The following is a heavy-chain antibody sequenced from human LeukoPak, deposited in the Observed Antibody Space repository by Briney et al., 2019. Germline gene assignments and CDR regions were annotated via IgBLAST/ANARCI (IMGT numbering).Heavy chain of an antibody. V-gene: IGHV3-21*01. CDR1: GFTFSSYG. Sequence: GGSLRLSCAASGFTFSSYGMNWVRQAPGKGLEWVSSISSSSSYIYYADSVKGRFTISRDNAKNSLYLQMNSLRAEDTAVYYCAKGCGSRHDVFDIWGQGTMVTVSS. CDR3: AKGCGSRHDVFDI. J-gene: IGHJ3*02. CDR2: ISSSSSYI. D-gene: IGHD1-26*01.